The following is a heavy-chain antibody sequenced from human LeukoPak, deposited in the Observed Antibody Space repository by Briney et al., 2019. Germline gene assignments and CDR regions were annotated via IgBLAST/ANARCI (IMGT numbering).Heavy chain of an antibody. V-gene: IGHV3-30*02. Sequence: GGSLRLSCVASGFTLRSYVMNWVRQTPGKGLEWVAFIRYDGSNKYYADSVKGRFTISRDNSKNTLYLQMNSLRAEDTAVYYCAKDRYYYDSSGYYVLYDYWGQGTLVTVSS. CDR1: GFTLRSYV. D-gene: IGHD3-22*01. J-gene: IGHJ4*02. CDR3: AKDRYYYDSSGYYVLYDY. CDR2: IRYDGSNK.